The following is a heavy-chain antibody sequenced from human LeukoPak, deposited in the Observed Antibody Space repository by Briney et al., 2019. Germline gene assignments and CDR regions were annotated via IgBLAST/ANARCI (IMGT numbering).Heavy chain of an antibody. CDR2: ISSSGSTI. Sequence: GGSLRLSCAASGFTFSSYEMNWVRQAPGKGLEWVSYISSSGSTIYYADSVKGRFTISRDNAKNSLYLQMNSLRPEDTAVYYCARFYGDYLDYWGQGTLVTVSS. D-gene: IGHD4-17*01. CDR3: ARFYGDYLDY. J-gene: IGHJ4*02. V-gene: IGHV3-48*03. CDR1: GFTFSSYE.